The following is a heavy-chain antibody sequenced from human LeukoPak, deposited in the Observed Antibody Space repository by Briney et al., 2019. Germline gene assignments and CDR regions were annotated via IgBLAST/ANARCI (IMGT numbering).Heavy chain of an antibody. V-gene: IGHV3-48*01. CDR2: ISSSSSTI. Sequence: GGSLRLSCAASGFTFSSYSMNWVRQAPGKGLEWVSYISSSSSTIYYADSVKGLFTISRDNAKNSLYLQMNSLRAEDTAVYYCANRRVLGATYYWGQGTLVTVSS. D-gene: IGHD1-26*01. CDR1: GFTFSSYS. CDR3: ANRRVLGATYY. J-gene: IGHJ4*02.